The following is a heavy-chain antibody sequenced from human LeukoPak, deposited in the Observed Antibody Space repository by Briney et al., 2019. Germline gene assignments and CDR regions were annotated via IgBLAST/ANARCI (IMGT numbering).Heavy chain of an antibody. Sequence: PGGSLRLSCAASGFTFSSYSMNWVRQAPGKGLEWVSYISSSSSTIYYADSVKGRFTISRDNAKNSLYLQMNSLRAEDTAVYYCASGAYCSSTSCPNWFDPWGQGTLVTVSS. CDR3: ASGAYCSSTSCPNWFDP. CDR2: ISSSSSTI. V-gene: IGHV3-48*01. CDR1: GFTFSSYS. J-gene: IGHJ5*02. D-gene: IGHD2-2*01.